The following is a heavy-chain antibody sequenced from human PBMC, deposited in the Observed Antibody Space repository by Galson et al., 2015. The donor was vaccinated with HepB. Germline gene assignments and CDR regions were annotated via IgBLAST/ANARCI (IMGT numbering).Heavy chain of an antibody. CDR1: GFMFDTHA. V-gene: IGHV3-30*14. CDR3: AREERRGANYYLDS. J-gene: IGHJ4*02. CDR2: ISYDESQK. D-gene: IGHD4/OR15-4a*01. Sequence: SLRLSCAASGFMFDTHAMHWVRQAPGKGLEWVAIISYDESQKYYADSVKGRFTISRDNSKNTLFLQMKNLRADDTAVYYCAREERRGANYYLDSWGQGTLVTVSS.